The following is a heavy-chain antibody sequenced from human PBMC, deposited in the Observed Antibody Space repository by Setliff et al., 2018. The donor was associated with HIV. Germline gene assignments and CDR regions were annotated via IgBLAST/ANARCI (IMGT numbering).Heavy chain of an antibody. CDR2: ISHSGNT. V-gene: IGHV4-59*11. D-gene: IGHD1-26*01. Sequence: LSLTCTVSGDSINTHYWSWIRQAPGKGLEWIGCISHSGNTNFNPSLNSRVTISVDTSKNQFSLRLTSVTAADTAIYYCARSTVGAGTSFPWGRGILVTVS. CDR1: GDSINTHY. CDR3: ARSTVGAGTSFP. J-gene: IGHJ5*02.